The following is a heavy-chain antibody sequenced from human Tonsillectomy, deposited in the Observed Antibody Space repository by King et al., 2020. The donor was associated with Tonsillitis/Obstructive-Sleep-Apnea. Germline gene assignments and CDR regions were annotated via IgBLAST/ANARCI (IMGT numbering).Heavy chain of an antibody. CDR3: ARMRYCSSAVCSALPDH. CDR1: GYSFTSYW. J-gene: IGHJ5*02. D-gene: IGHD2-2*01. CDR2: IFPGDSDT. V-gene: IGHV5-51*01. Sequence: QLVQSGAEVKKSGESLKISCKGSGYSFTSYWIGWVRQMPGKGLEWMGIIFPGDSDTRYSPSFQGQVSISADKSTSTAYLQWRSLKASDSAMYYCARMRYCSSAVCSALPDHWGQGTLVTVSS.